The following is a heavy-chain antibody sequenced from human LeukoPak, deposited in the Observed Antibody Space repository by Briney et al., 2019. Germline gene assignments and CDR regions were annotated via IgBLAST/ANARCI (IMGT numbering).Heavy chain of an antibody. Sequence: GGSLRLSCAASGFTFSSYGMHWVRQAPGKGLEWVAVISYDGSTKYYADSVKGRFTISGDNSKNTLYLQMNSLRAEDTAVYYCAQDDDSGWYDYWGQGTLVTVSS. CDR1: GFTFSSYG. CDR3: AQDDDSGWYDY. CDR2: ISYDGSTK. J-gene: IGHJ4*02. V-gene: IGHV3-30*18. D-gene: IGHD6-19*01.